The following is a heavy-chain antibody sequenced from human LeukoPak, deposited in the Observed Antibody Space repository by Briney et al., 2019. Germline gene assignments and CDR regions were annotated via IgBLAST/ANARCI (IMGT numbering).Heavy chain of an antibody. J-gene: IGHJ4*02. CDR2: IYHSGST. CDR3: ASSGWGNYFDY. Sequence: SETLSLTCAVSGGSISSGGYSWSWIRQPPGKGLEWIGYIYHSGSTYYNPSLKSRVTISVDRSKNQFSLKLSSVTAADTAVYYCASSGWGNYFDYWGQGTLVTVSS. V-gene: IGHV4-30-2*01. CDR1: GGSISSGGYS. D-gene: IGHD6-19*01.